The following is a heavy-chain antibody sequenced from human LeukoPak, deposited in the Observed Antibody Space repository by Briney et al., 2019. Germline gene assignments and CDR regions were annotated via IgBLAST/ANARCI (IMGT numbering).Heavy chain of an antibody. J-gene: IGHJ4*02. CDR3: ARVGSGNSWYYFDY. Sequence: SETLSLTCTVSGGSVSSGSYYWSWIRQPPGKGLEWIGYIYYSGSTNYNPSLKSRVTISVDTSKNQFSLRLSSVTAADTAVYYCARVGSGNSWYYFDYWGQGTLVTVPS. CDR1: GGSVSSGSYY. D-gene: IGHD4-23*01. CDR2: IYYSGST. V-gene: IGHV4-61*01.